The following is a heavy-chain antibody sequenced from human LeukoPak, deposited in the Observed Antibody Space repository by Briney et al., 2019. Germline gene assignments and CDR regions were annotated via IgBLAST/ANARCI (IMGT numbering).Heavy chain of an antibody. CDR3: ARDGPIRYFDWLRPSYGMDV. CDR2: IWYDGSNK. V-gene: IGHV3-33*01. CDR1: GFTFSSYG. J-gene: IGHJ6*02. Sequence: GGSLRLSCAASGFTFSSYGMHWVRQAPGKGLEWVAVIWYDGSNKYYADSVKGRFTISRDNSKNTLYLQMNSLRAEDTAVYYCARDGPIRYFDWLRPSYGMDVWGQGTTVTVSS. D-gene: IGHD3-9*01.